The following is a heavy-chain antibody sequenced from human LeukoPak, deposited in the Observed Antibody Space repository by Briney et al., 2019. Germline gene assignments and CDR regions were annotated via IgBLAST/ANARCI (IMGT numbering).Heavy chain of an antibody. CDR1: GFTFCSYE. Sequence: GGSLRLSCAASGFTFCSYEMNWVRQAPGKGLEWVSYICTIISTTYYADSVKGRFTVSRDDAKSSLYLQMSSLRAEDTAVYYCARNVYDLRGQWLVPGFDYWGQGTLVTVSS. J-gene: IGHJ4*02. CDR3: ARNVYDLRGQWLVPGFDY. V-gene: IGHV3-48*03. D-gene: IGHD6-19*01. CDR2: ICTIISTT.